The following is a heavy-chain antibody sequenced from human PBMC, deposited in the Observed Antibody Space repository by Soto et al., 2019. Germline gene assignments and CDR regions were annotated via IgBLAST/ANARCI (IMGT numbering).Heavy chain of an antibody. Sequence: EVQLLESGGGLVQPGGSLRLSCAASGFTFSIDAMSWVRQAPGKGLEWVSTISGSGGDIYYADSVKGRFIISRDNPKYTLSLQMDSVRDEDTAVYYCAKGGRGSSGLDFDYWGQGTLVTVSS. CDR1: GFTFSIDA. V-gene: IGHV3-23*01. D-gene: IGHD6-6*01. CDR3: AKGGRGSSGLDFDY. CDR2: ISGSGGDI. J-gene: IGHJ4*02.